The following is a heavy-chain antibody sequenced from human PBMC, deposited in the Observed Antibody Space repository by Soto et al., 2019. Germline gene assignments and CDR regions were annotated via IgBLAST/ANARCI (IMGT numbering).Heavy chain of an antibody. J-gene: IGHJ4*02. CDR1: GDSVTNYF. CDR3: ARDPGYCTNGVCPIFDF. Sequence: SETLSLTCTVSGDSVTNYFWSWMRQPPGKGLEWIGHIYHGGRTNYSPSLRSRVTMSLDSSKNQFSLNLSSVTAADTAVYFCARDPGYCTNGVCPIFDFWGQVLLVT. V-gene: IGHV4-59*02. D-gene: IGHD2-8*01. CDR2: IYHGGRT.